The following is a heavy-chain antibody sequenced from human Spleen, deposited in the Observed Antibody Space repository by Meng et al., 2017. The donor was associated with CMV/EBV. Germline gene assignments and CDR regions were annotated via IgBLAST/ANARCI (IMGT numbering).Heavy chain of an antibody. V-gene: IGHV4-34*01. CDR1: GGSFSGYY. CDR3: ARVYGDYLIGEEY. CDR2: IYHSGST. J-gene: IGHJ4*02. Sequence: SETLSLTCAVYGGSFSGYYWSWIRQPPGKGLEWIGSIYHSGSTYYNPSLKSRVTISVDTSKNQFSLKLSSVTAADTAVYYCARVYGDYLIGEEYWGQGTLVTVSS. D-gene: IGHD4-17*01.